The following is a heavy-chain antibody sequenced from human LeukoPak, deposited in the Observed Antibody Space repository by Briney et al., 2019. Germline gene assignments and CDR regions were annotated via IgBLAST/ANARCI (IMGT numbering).Heavy chain of an antibody. Sequence: GGSLRLSCAASGFTFTSYGMSWVRQAPGKGLEWVSGITWNGEIIDYAASVKGRFTISRDNAKNSLYLRMNSLRDEDTALYYCARGGGSIRHSYYYYVDVWGKGTSVTVSS. J-gene: IGHJ6*03. CDR2: ITWNGEII. V-gene: IGHV3-20*04. CDR1: GFTFTSYG. D-gene: IGHD2-15*01. CDR3: ARGGGSIRHSYYYYVDV.